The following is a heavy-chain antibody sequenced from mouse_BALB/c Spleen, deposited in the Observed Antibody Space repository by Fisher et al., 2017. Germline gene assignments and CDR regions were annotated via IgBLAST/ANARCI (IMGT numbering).Heavy chain of an antibody. J-gene: IGHJ1*01. Sequence: KFKGKATLTVDKSSSTAYMELRSLTSEDSAVYYCAKALYWYFDVWGAGTTVTVSS. V-gene: IGHV1-26*01. CDR3: AKALYWYFDV.